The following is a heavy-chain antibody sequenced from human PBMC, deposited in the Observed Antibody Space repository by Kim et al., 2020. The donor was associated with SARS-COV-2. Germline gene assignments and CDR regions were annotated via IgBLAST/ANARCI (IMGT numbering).Heavy chain of an antibody. CDR3: ARDGRGRRGGG. J-gene: IGHJ4*02. CDR1: GFTVSSNY. CDR2: IYSGGST. Sequence: GGSLRLSCAASGFTVSSNYMSWVRQAPGKGLEWVSVIYSGGSTYYADSVKGRFTISRDNSKNTLYLQMNSLRAEDTAVYYCARDGRGRRGGGWGQGTLVTVSS. D-gene: IGHD2-15*01. V-gene: IGHV3-66*01.